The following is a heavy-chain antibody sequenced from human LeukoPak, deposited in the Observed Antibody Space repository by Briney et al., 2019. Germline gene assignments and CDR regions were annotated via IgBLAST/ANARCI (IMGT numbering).Heavy chain of an antibody. V-gene: IGHV4-34*01. D-gene: IGHD3-10*01. Sequence: SETLSLTCAVYGGSFSGYYWSWIRQPPGKGLEWIGEINHSGSTNYNPSLKSRVTISVDTSKNQFSLKLSSVTAADTAVYYCARDRTRLLWFGEFPAMNSAKYYGMDVWGQGTTVTVSS. CDR3: ARDRTRLLWFGEFPAMNSAKYYGMDV. CDR2: INHSGST. J-gene: IGHJ6*02. CDR1: GGSFSGYY.